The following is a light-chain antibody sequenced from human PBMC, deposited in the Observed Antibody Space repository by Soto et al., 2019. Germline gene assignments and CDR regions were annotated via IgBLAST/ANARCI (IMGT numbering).Light chain of an antibody. CDR2: KAS. CDR1: QSITTY. CDR3: QQYNSYSQT. V-gene: IGKV1-5*03. Sequence: DLQMTQSPSTLAAYVGDRVTITCRASQSITTYLAWYQQKPGKAPKLLIYKASTLESGVPSRFSGSGSETEFTLTISSLQPDDFATYYCQQYNSYSQTFGQGTKVEIK. J-gene: IGKJ1*01.